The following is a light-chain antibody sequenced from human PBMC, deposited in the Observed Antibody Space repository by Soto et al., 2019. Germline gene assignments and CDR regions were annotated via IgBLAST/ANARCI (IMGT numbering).Light chain of an antibody. CDR2: DAS. J-gene: IGKJ1*01. CDR3: QQYSSSRT. Sequence: EIVLTQSPGTLSLSPGERATLSCRASQSVSSNFLAWYQEKPGQAPRLLIYDASNRATGIPARFSGSGSGTDFTLTITRLEPEDFAVYYCQQYSSSRTFGQGTKVGIK. CDR1: QSVSSNF. V-gene: IGKV3-20*01.